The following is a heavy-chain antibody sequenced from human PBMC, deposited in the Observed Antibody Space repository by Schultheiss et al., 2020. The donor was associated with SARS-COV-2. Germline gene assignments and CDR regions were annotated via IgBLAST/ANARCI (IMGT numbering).Heavy chain of an antibody. Sequence: ASVKVSCKASGYTFTGYYMHWVRQAPGQGLEWMGWMNPNSGNTGYAQKFQGRVTMTRNTSISTAYMELSSLRSEDTAVYYCVMVGFLEWPIPGWYFDLWGRGTLVTVSS. CDR3: VMVGFLEWPIPGWYFDL. J-gene: IGHJ2*01. CDR2: MNPNSGNT. V-gene: IGHV1-8*02. D-gene: IGHD3-3*01. CDR1: GYTFTGYY.